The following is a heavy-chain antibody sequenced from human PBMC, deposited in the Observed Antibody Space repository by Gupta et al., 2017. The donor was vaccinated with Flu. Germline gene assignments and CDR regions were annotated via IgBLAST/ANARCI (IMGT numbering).Heavy chain of an antibody. V-gene: IGHV3-21*01. Sequence: EVQLVESGGGLVKPGGSLRLSCAASGFTFSSYSMNWVRQAPGKGLEWVASISSSSSYIYCADSVKGRFTISRDNAKNSLYLQMNSLRAEDTAVYYCARDAYVWGSYHDYYYYGMDVWGQGTTVTVSS. J-gene: IGHJ6*02. CDR3: ARDAYVWGSYHDYYYYGMDV. D-gene: IGHD3-16*01. CDR1: GFTFSSYS. CDR2: ISSSSSYI.